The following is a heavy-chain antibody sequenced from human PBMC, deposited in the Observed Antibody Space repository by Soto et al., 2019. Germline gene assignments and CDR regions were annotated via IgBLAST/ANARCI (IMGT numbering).Heavy chain of an antibody. D-gene: IGHD1-26*01. Sequence: EVQLVESGGGLVQPGGSLRLSCAASGFTFSTFWMHWVRQVRGKGPVWVARINGDGMRTDYADSVQGRFTISRDNAKTTVSLQMNSLGADDAALYYCARGWGNYGMDVWGQGTTVTVSS. CDR2: INGDGMRT. CDR1: GFTFSTFW. CDR3: ARGWGNYGMDV. J-gene: IGHJ6*02. V-gene: IGHV3-74*01.